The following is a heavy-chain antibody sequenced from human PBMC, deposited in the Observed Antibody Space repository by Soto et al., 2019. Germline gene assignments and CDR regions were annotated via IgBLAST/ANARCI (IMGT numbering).Heavy chain of an antibody. CDR2: IHHSGST. J-gene: IGHJ4*02. CDR1: GYPISSGYY. D-gene: IGHD5-12*01. V-gene: IGHV4-38-2*01. Sequence: SETLSLTCAVSGYPISSGYYWGWIRQPPGKGLEWIGIIHHSGSTCCNPSLRSRITISVDTSKNQFSLKMPSVTAADTAVYYCARSSGYVPGGYWGQGILVTVSS. CDR3: ARSSGYVPGGY.